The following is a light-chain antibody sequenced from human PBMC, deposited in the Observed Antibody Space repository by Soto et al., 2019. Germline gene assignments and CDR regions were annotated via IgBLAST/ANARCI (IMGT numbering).Light chain of an antibody. Sequence: DILMTQTPLSLSVTPGKPASISCKSSQSLLNSDGKTYVYWYHQKPGQTPQLLISEVSNRFSGVPDRFSGSGSGTDFTLKISRVETDDVGVYYCMQSLHLPWTFGQGTKVEMK. CDR3: MQSLHLPWT. CDR2: EVS. CDR1: QSLLNSDGKTY. V-gene: IGKV2D-29*01. J-gene: IGKJ1*01.